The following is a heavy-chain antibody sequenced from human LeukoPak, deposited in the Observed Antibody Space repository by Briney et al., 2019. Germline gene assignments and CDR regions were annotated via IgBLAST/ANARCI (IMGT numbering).Heavy chain of an antibody. V-gene: IGHV3-23*01. Sequence: QSGGSLRLSCAASGFTFSSYAMSWVRQAPGKGLEWVSAISGSGGSTYYADSVKGRFTISRDNSKNTLYLQMNSLRAEDTAVYYCAMARDAYNWGSHYWGQGTLVTVSS. CDR3: AMARDAYNWGSHY. CDR1: GFTFSSYA. CDR2: ISGSGGST. D-gene: IGHD5-24*01. J-gene: IGHJ4*02.